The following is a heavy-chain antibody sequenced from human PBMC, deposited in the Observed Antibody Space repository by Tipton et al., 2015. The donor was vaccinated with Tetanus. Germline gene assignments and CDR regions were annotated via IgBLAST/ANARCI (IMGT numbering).Heavy chain of an antibody. V-gene: IGHV3-53*01. CDR2: IYSGSTT. D-gene: IGHD3-10*01. Sequence: QLVQSGGGLIQPGGSLRLSCAASGFTVTSTYMAWVRQTPGKGLEWVSSIYSGSTTYYRDSVRGRFTISRDSSKNSFHLQLNNLRDEDTALYHCAKDYYSSGTYFLSHDFWGQGTLVTVSS. CDR1: GFTVTSTY. J-gene: IGHJ4*02. CDR3: AKDYYSSGTYFLSHDF.